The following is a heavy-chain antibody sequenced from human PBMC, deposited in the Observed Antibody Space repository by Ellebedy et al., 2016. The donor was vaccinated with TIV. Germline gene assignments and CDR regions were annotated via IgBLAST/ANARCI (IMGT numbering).Heavy chain of an antibody. J-gene: IGHJ4*02. CDR1: GGSISSYY. V-gene: IGHV4-59*01. Sequence: MPSETLSLTCTVSGGSISSYYWSWIRQPPGKGPKWIGYIYYSGSTNYNPSLKSRVTISVDTSKNQFSLKLTSVTAADTAVYYCARFDGGGSYYDYWGQGTLVTVSS. CDR2: IYYSGST. CDR3: ARFDGGGSYYDY. D-gene: IGHD1-26*01.